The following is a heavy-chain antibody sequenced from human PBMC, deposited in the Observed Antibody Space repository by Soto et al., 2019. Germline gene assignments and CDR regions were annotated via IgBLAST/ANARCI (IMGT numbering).Heavy chain of an antibody. V-gene: IGHV4-59*01. CDR1: GGSLSSYY. D-gene: IGHD1-26*01. CDR3: ARRYGGNFDY. Sequence: SETLSLTCPLSGGSLSSYYSSWIRQPPGKGLEWIGYIYYSGSTNYNPSLKSRVTISVDTSKNQFSLKLSSVTAADTAVYYCARRYGGNFDYWGQGTLVTVSS. J-gene: IGHJ4*02. CDR2: IYYSGST.